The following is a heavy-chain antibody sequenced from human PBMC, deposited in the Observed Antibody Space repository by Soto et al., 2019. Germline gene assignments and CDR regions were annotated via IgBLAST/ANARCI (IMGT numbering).Heavy chain of an antibody. CDR3: ARSTSSSRTHYYYYYGMDV. J-gene: IGHJ6*02. V-gene: IGHV3-7*05. CDR1: GFTFSSYW. CDR2: RKQDGSEK. D-gene: IGHD6-13*01. Sequence: GGSLRLSCSASGFTFSSYWMSWVRQAPGKGLEWVANRKQDGSEKYYVDPVKVRFTISRDNAKKSLYLQMNSLRAEDTAVYYCARSTSSSRTHYYYYYGMDVWGQGTTVTVSS.